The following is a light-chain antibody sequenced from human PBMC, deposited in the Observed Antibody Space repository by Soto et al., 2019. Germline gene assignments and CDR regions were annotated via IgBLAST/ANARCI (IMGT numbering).Light chain of an antibody. CDR2: WAS. CDR1: QSVLYSADNKNY. J-gene: IGKJ1*01. CDR3: MQYYSTPWT. V-gene: IGKV4-1*01. Sequence: DIVMTQSPDSLAVSLGERATINCKSSQSVLYSADNKNYLAWYQQKPGQSPKLLIYWASTRKSGVPDRFSGSGSGTDFTPTISSLQAEDVAVYYCMQYYSTPWTFGQGTKVEIK.